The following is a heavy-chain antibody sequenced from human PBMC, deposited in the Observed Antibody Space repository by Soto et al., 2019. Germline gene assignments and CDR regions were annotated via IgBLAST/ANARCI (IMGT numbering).Heavy chain of an antibody. Sequence: GESPKISCKGSGYSFTSYWIGWVRQMHGKGLEWMGIIYPGDSDTRYSPSFQGQVTISADKSISTAYLQWSSLKASDTAMYYCARRRYYYDSSGYYAVAAFDIWGQGTMVTVSS. CDR2: IYPGDSDT. V-gene: IGHV5-51*01. D-gene: IGHD3-22*01. CDR3: ARRRYYYDSSGYYAVAAFDI. J-gene: IGHJ3*02. CDR1: GYSFTSYW.